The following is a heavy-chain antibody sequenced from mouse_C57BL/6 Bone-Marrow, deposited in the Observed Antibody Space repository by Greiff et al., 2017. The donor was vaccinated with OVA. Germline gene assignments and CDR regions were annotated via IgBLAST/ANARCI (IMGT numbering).Heavy chain of an antibody. Sequence: VQLQQSGAELVKPGASVKLSCKASGYTFTEYTIHWVKQRSGQGLEWIGWFYPGSGSIKYNEKFKDKATLTADKSSSTVYMDLSRLTAEDSAVYFCARHGARTWTVYYYAIDYWGQGTSVTVSS. CDR1: GYTFTEYT. V-gene: IGHV1-62-2*01. CDR3: ARHGARTWTVYYYAIDY. J-gene: IGHJ4*01. CDR2: FYPGSGSI.